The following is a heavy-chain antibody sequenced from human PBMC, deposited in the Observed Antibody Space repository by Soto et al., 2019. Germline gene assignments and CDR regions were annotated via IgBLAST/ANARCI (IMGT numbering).Heavy chain of an antibody. D-gene: IGHD3-9*01. CDR2: ISISGTTI. J-gene: IGHJ1*01. CDR1: GFTLSDYY. CDR3: ARFRADGCYNF. V-gene: IGHV3-11*01. Sequence: QVQLVESGGGLVKPGGSLRLSCAASGFTLSDYYMTWIRQAPGKGLEWVSDISISGTTIHYADSVRGRFTISRDNAKNSVWPPMNPRRAEDRAGYDCARFRADGCYNFWGEGTLVTVSS.